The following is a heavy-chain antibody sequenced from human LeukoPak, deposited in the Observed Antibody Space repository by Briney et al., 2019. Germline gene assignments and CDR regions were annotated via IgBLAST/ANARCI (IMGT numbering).Heavy chain of an antibody. CDR3: ARGYYSSSRIDY. D-gene: IGHD6-13*01. Sequence: GGSLRLSCAASGFPFSNYWMHWVRQAPGKGLVWVSRVNSDGSTTNYADSVEGRFTISRDNAENTLYMRMNSLRPEDTAVYYCARGYYSSSRIDYWGQGTLVTVSS. CDR2: VNSDGSTT. V-gene: IGHV3-74*01. CDR1: GFPFSNYW. J-gene: IGHJ4*02.